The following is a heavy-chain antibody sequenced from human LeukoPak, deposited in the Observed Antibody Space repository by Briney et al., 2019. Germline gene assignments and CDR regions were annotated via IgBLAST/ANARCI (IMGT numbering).Heavy chain of an antibody. CDR3: VRDRTGSGDY. Sequence: GGSLRLSCSASGFTFSSYAMHWVRQAPGKGLQYVSAITSNGDTTYYADSVKGRLIISRDNSKNTLYLQMSSLRAEDTAVYYCVRDRTGSGDYWGQGTLVTVSS. J-gene: IGHJ4*02. V-gene: IGHV3-64D*06. CDR2: ITSNGDTT. D-gene: IGHD1-26*01. CDR1: GFTFSSYA.